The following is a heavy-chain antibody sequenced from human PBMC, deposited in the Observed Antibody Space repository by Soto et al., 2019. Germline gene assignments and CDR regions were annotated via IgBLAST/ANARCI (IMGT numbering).Heavy chain of an antibody. CDR1: GFTFNTYA. CDR3: ANSDVDWLSDLDY. V-gene: IGHV3-23*01. J-gene: IGHJ4*02. D-gene: IGHD3-9*01. CDR2: ITNNGGTT. Sequence: PGGSLRLSCAASGFTFNTYAMDWVRQAPGKGLEWVSTITNNGGTTYYADSVKGRFTISRDNSKNTLYLQMNSLRVEDTAIYYCANSDVDWLSDLDYRGQGTLVPVSS.